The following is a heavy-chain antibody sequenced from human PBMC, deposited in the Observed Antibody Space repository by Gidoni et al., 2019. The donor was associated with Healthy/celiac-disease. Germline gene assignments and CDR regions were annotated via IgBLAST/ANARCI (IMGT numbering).Heavy chain of an antibody. D-gene: IGHD5-12*01. CDR3: ARAPMVATIKIAGMDV. Sequence: QVQLVQSGAEVKKPGASVKVSFKASGYTFPSYGISWVRKAPGQGLEWMGWISAYNGNKNYAQKLQGRVTMTTDTSTSTAYMELRSLRSDDTAVYYCARAPMVATIKIAGMDVWGQGTTVTVSS. J-gene: IGHJ6*02. CDR1: GYTFPSYG. CDR2: ISAYNGNK. V-gene: IGHV1-18*01.